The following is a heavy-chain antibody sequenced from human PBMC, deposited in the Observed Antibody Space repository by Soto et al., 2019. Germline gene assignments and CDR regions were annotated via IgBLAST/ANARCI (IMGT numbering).Heavy chain of an antibody. V-gene: IGHV4-30-4*01. CDR2: IYYSGST. CDR1: GGSISSGDYY. D-gene: IGHD2-15*01. Sequence: KSSETLSLTCTVSGGSISSGDYYWSWIRQPPGKGLEWIGYIYYSGSTYYNPSLKSRVTISVDTSKNQFSLKLSSVTAADTAVYYCARAQNPLVVVHSGAIDYWGQGTLVTVSS. J-gene: IGHJ4*02. CDR3: ARAQNPLVVVHSGAIDY.